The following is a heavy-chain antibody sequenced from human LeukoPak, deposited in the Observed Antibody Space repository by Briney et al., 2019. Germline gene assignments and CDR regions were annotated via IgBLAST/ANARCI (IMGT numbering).Heavy chain of an antibody. CDR3: VREKYFYDSSGSFDY. CDR2: IYNSGNT. D-gene: IGHD3-22*01. CDR1: GGSISPYS. J-gene: IGHJ4*02. V-gene: IGHV4-59*01. Sequence: SETLSLTCSVSGGSISPYSWDWIRQPPGKGLEWMGNIYNSGNTNYNPSLKSRVTISVDTSKNQFSLKLSSVTAADTAVYYCVREKYFYDSSGSFDYWGPGTLVTDSS.